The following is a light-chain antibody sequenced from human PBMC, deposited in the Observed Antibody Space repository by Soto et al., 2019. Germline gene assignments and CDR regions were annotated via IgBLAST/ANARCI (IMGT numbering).Light chain of an antibody. V-gene: IGLV2-14*01. CDR1: SSDVGGYDY. J-gene: IGLJ1*01. Sequence: QYVLTQPASVSWSPGQSITISYTRTSSDVGGYDYVSWYQLHPGKAPKLMVFAVNNRPSGVSYRFPGSNSGNTASLTISGLQAEDEADYFCSSYSISTAYLFGTGTKVTVL. CDR2: AVN. CDR3: SSYSISTAYL.